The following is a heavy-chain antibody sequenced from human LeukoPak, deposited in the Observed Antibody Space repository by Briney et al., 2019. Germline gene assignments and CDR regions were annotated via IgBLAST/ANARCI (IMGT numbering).Heavy chain of an antibody. J-gene: IGHJ4*02. D-gene: IGHD4-17*01. CDR3: ARHDYGAYISRAAFDY. CDR2: IYYSGYT. Sequence: GSLRLSCAASGFTFSIYYMNWVRQAPGKGLEWVATIYYSGYTYYNPSLKSRVTMSVDTSKNQFSLNLSSVTAADAAVYYCARHDYGAYISRAAFDYWGPGTLVTVSS. CDR1: GFTFSIYY. V-gene: IGHV4-59*04.